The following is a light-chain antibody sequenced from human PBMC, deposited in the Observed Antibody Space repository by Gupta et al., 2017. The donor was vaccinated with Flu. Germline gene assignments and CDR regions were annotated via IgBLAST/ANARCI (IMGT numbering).Light chain of an antibody. CDR2: DNS. CDR3: LLAYSGALRV. J-gene: IGLJ3*02. V-gene: IGLV7-46*01. Sequence: QTVVTQEPSLTVSPGGTVTLTCGSNTGLVTRGHNANWLHEKPGHVPRTLIYDNSYRPAATPARFSGSLLGGPAVLTLSGARPEDGADYYCLLAYSGALRVFGGGTKLTVL. CDR1: TGLVTRGHN.